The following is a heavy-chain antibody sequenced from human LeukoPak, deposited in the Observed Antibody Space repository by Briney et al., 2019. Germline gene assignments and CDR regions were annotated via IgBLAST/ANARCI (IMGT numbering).Heavy chain of an antibody. CDR1: GFTVSSNY. CDR2: IYSGGST. V-gene: IGHV3-66*01. CDR3: ARENQEGYSSSWYGDYYYYYGMDV. Sequence: GGSLRLSCAASGFTVSSNYMSWVRQAPGKGLEWVSVIYSGGSTYYADSVKGRFTISRDNSKNTLYLQMNSLRAEDTAVYYCARENQEGYSSSWYGDYYYYYGMDVWGQGTTVTVSS. D-gene: IGHD6-13*01. J-gene: IGHJ6*02.